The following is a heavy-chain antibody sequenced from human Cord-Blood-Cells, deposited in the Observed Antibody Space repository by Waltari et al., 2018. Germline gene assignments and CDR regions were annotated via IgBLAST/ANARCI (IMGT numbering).Heavy chain of an antibody. V-gene: IGHV1-8*03. CDR2: MNPNSGNT. CDR3: ARVSLLTGDACDI. CDR1: GYTFTSYD. D-gene: IGHD7-27*01. J-gene: IGHJ3*02. Sequence: QVQLVQSGAEVKKPGASVKVSCKASGYTFTSYDINWVRQATGQGLEWIGLMNPNSGNTGYAQKFQGRVTITRNTSISNAYMELSSLRSEDTAVYYCARVSLLTGDACDIWGQGTMVTVSS.